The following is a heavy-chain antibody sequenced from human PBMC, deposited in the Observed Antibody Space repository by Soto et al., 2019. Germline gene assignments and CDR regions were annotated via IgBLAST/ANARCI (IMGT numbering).Heavy chain of an antibody. D-gene: IGHD5-12*01. V-gene: IGHV1-69*08. CDR1: GGTLSSYS. J-gene: IGHJ6*03. CDR3: ARVTGGHDSGGNYMDV. CDR2: IITFVGKA. Sequence: QVQLVQSGPEVKKPGSSVKVSCTTSGGTLSSYSISWVRQAPGQGLEWVGRIITFVGKANVAQQFQGRVTITADRSTDTTYMELRRLTSDDTAVYYWARVTGGHDSGGNYMDVWETGTTVTVSS.